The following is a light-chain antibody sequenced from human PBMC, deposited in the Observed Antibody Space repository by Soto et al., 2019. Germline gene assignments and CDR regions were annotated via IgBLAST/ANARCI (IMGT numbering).Light chain of an antibody. CDR3: QQYNNWPGT. Sequence: EVVMTQSPATLSVSPGEGATLSCRASQSVSGNLAWYQQKPGQAPRLLIYDASTRATGIPARFSGTGFGTEFTLTIISSLQSEDFAVYYCQQYNNWPGTFGQGTKVEIK. CDR1: QSVSGN. V-gene: IGKV3-15*01. CDR2: DAS. J-gene: IGKJ1*01.